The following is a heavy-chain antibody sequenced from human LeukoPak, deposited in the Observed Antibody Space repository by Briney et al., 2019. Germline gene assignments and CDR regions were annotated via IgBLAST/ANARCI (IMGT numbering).Heavy chain of an antibody. V-gene: IGHV3-53*01. CDR3: ARAPPGYCSGGSCSRHLDF. D-gene: IGHD2-15*01. Sequence: QPGGSLRLSCAVSGFTVSYNYMSWVRQAPGKGLEWVSIIYSGGSTYYADSVKGRFTISRDNSKNTVYLQMNSLRAEDTAVYYCARAPPGYCSGGSCSRHLDFWGQGTLVTVSS. CDR2: IYSGGST. J-gene: IGHJ4*02. CDR1: GFTVSYNY.